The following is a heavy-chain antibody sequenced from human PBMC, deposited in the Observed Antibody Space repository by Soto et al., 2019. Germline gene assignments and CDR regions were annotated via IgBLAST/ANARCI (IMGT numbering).Heavy chain of an antibody. Sequence: QVVLQESGPGLVKPSETLSLTCSVSGRSITSYYWSWARQPPGKGLEWIGYIYDNGITSQNPSLTRRVTMSADTSQNQFSLKLTSVTGADTAVYYCARTYDSNGYANEFDSWGQGILVTVTS. V-gene: IGHV4-59*12. D-gene: IGHD3-22*01. J-gene: IGHJ4*02. CDR2: IYDNGIT. CDR3: ARTYDSNGYANEFDS. CDR1: GRSITSYY.